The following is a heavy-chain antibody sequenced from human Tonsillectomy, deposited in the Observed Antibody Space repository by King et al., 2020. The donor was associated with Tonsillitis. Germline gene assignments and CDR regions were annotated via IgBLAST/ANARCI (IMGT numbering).Heavy chain of an antibody. D-gene: IGHD2/OR15-2a*01. J-gene: IGHJ5*01. CDR2: IRSKLYGGTE. CDR3: SRGGFYESHNWFDS. Sequence: VQLVESGGALVQPGRSLRLSCTASGFRFDDYGMGWFRQAPGKRLEWVGFIRSKLYGGTEESAASLKGRFTISRDDSKSITYLQMNSLKTDDTAVYFCSRGGFYESHNWFDSWGQGTLVTVSS. V-gene: IGHV3-49*03. CDR1: GFRFDDYG.